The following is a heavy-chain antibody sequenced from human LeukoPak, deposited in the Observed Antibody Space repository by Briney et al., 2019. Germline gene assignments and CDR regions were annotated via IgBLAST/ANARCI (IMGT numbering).Heavy chain of an antibody. D-gene: IGHD3-16*01. Sequence: GGSLRLSCTASGFVSSNYMSWVRQAPGKGLEWVANIKQDGSEKYYVDSVKGRFTISRDNAKNSLYLQMNSLRAEDTAVYYCARSAYVGGQGTLVTVSS. J-gene: IGHJ4*02. V-gene: IGHV3-7*01. CDR2: IKQDGSEK. CDR3: ARSAYV. CDR1: GFVSSNY.